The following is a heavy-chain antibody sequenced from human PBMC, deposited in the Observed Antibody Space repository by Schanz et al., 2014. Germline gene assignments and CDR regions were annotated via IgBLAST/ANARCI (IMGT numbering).Heavy chain of an antibody. CDR2: IGVDGTTT. J-gene: IGHJ4*02. Sequence: EVQLVESGGGVVQPGRSLRLSCAASGFTFSSYSMNWVRQAPGKGLEWVSVIGVDGTTTYYADSVKGRFTISRDNAKNSLYLEMNSLRAEDTALYYCARDRRNADLDYWGQGTLVTVSS. V-gene: IGHV3-48*01. CDR3: ARDRRNADLDY. CDR1: GFTFSSYS. D-gene: IGHD1-1*01.